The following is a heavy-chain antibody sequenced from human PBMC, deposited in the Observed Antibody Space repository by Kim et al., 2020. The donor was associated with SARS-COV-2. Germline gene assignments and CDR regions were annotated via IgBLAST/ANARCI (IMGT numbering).Heavy chain of an antibody. Sequence: VKGRFTITRDNAKNSLYLQMNSLRAEDTAVYYCARGSTYYDIVTGSTAFDIWGQGTMVTVSS. CDR3: ARGSTYYDIVTGSTAFDI. D-gene: IGHD3-9*01. V-gene: IGHV3-11*06. J-gene: IGHJ3*02.